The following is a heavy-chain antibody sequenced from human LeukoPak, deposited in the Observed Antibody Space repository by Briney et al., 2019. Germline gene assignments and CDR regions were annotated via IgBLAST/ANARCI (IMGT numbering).Heavy chain of an antibody. CDR3: APTPTVTTSPIDY. CDR1: GFTFSSYS. V-gene: IGHV3-21*01. J-gene: IGHJ4*02. D-gene: IGHD4-17*01. CDR2: ISSSSSYI. Sequence: PRGSLRLSCAASGFTFSSYSMNWVRQAPGKGLEWVSSISSSSSYIYYADSVKGRFTISRDNAKNSLYLQMNSLRAEDTAVYYCAPTPTVTTSPIDYWGQGTLVTVSS.